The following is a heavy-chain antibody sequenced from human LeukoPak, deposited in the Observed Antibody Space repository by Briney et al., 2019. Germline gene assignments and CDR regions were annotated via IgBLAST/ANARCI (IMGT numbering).Heavy chain of an antibody. V-gene: IGHV3-7*03. J-gene: IGHJ3*02. CDR3: VKQETAYEILTGYYNAAFDI. CDR2: IKQDGSEK. D-gene: IGHD3-9*01. CDR1: GFTFSSYW. Sequence: PGGSLRLSCAASGFTFSSYWMSCVRQAPGKGLERVVNIKQDGSEKYYVDSVKGRFTISRDNAKNSLYLQMNSLRAEDTAVYYFVKQETAYEILTGYYNAAFDIWGQGTMVTVSS.